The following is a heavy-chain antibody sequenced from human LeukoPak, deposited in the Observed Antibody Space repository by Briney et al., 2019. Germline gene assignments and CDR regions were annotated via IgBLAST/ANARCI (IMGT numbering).Heavy chain of an antibody. CDR2: IYTSGST. D-gene: IGHD3-3*01. CDR1: GGSISSYY. Sequence: PSETLSLTCTVSGGSISSYYWSWIRQPAGKGLEWIGRIYTSGSTNYNPSLKSRVTMSVDTSKNQFSLKLSSVTAADTAVYYCARVSRITIFGVVINDAFDIWGQGTMVTVSS. V-gene: IGHV4-4*07. CDR3: ARVSRITIFGVVINDAFDI. J-gene: IGHJ3*02.